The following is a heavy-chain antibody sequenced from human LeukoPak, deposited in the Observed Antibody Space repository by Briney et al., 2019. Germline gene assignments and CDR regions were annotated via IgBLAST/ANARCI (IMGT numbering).Heavy chain of an antibody. CDR3: ARDDRYYYDSSGCRDY. J-gene: IGHJ4*02. CDR1: GYTFTGYY. V-gene: IGHV1-2*02. CDR2: INPNSGGT. Sequence: ASVKVSCKASGYTFTGYYMHWVRQAPGQGLEWMGWINPNSGGTNYAQKFQGRVTMTRDTSISTAYMELSRLRSDDTAVYYCARDDRYYYDSSGCRDYWGQGALVTVSS. D-gene: IGHD3-22*01.